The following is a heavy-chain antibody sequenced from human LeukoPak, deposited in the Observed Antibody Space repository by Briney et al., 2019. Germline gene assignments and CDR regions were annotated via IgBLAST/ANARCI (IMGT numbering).Heavy chain of an antibody. Sequence: NPSETLSLTCTVSGVSISSYYWSWIRQPPGKGLEWIGYIYYSGSTNYNPSLKSRVTISVDTSKNQFSLKLSSVTAADTAVYYCARGLPNDDAFDIWGQGTMVTVSS. D-gene: IGHD2-2*01. CDR1: GVSISSYY. CDR3: ARGLPNDDAFDI. CDR2: IYYSGST. J-gene: IGHJ3*02. V-gene: IGHV4-59*01.